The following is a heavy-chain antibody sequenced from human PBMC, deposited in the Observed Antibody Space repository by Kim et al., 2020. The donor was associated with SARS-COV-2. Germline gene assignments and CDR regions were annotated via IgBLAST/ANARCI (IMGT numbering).Heavy chain of an antibody. CDR1: GGSISSGGYY. D-gene: IGHD3-3*01. V-gene: IGHV4-31*03. Sequence: SETLSLTCTVSGGSISSGGYYWSWIRQHPGKGLEWIGYIYYSGSTYYNPSLKSRVTISVDTSKNQFSLKLSSVTAADTAVYYCARVVVVFGVVSETGGTRSLDPWGQGTLVTVSS. J-gene: IGHJ5*02. CDR3: ARVVVVFGVVSETGGTRSLDP. CDR2: IYYSGST.